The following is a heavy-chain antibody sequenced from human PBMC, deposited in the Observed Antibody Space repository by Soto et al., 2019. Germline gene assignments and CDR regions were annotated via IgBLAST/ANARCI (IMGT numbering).Heavy chain of an antibody. CDR2: IYYSGST. J-gene: IGHJ6*03. V-gene: IGHV4-59*08. Sequence: SETLSLTCTVSGGSISSYYWSWIRQPPGKGLEWIGYIYYSGSTNYNPSLKSRVTISVDTSKNQFSLKLSSVTAADTAVYYCARRYSSGWSGDYYYYYIDVWGKGTTVTVSS. D-gene: IGHD6-19*01. CDR1: GGSISSYY. CDR3: ARRYSSGWSGDYYYYYIDV.